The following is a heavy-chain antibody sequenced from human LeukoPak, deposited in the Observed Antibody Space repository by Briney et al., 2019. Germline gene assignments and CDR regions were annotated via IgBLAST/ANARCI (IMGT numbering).Heavy chain of an antibody. CDR3: AAISYSGTWPVGY. Sequence: GGSLRLSCAASGFTFSSYAMSWVRQAPGKGLEWVSGISGGGDTTYTADPVKGRFTISRDNSKNTLDLQMNSLTAEETAVYYCAAISYSGTWPVGYWGQGTLVTVTA. CDR2: ISGGGDTT. D-gene: IGHD6-6*01. CDR1: GFTFSSYA. V-gene: IGHV3-23*01. J-gene: IGHJ4*02.